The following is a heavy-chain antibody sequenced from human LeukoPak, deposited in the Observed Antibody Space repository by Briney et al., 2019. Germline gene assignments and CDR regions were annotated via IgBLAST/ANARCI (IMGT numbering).Heavy chain of an antibody. CDR1: GGSISSGSYY. CDR2: IYTSGST. CDR3: ARSRVETDIVVVPAARPRLYYYYYMDV. D-gene: IGHD2-2*02. J-gene: IGHJ6*03. Sequence: PSQTLSLTCTVSGGSISSGSYYWSWIRQPAGKGLEWIGRIYTSGSTNYNPSLKSRVTISVDTSKNQFSLKLSSVTAADTAVYYCARSRVETDIVVVPAARPRLYYYYYMDVWGKGTTVTVSS. V-gene: IGHV4-61*02.